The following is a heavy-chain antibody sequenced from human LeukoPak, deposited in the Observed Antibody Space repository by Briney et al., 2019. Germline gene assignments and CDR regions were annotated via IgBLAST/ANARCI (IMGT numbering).Heavy chain of an antibody. CDR2: SNPNSGGT. Sequence: PEASVQVSCKTSGYSFTDYYMHWVRQAPGQGLEWMGWSNPNSGGTSSAQKFQGRVTMTRDTSITTVYMEVSWLTSDDTAIYYCARADRLHGGPYLIGPWGQGTLVTVSS. J-gene: IGHJ5*02. V-gene: IGHV1-2*02. CDR3: ARADRLHGGPYLIGP. CDR1: GYSFTDYY. D-gene: IGHD2-21*01.